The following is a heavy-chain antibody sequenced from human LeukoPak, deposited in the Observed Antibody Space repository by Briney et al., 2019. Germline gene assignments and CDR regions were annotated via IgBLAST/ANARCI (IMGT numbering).Heavy chain of an antibody. Sequence: GGSLRLSCAASGFIFSSCAMHWVRQAPGKGLEWVAVISYDGSNKYYADSVKGRFTISRDNSKNTLYLQMNSLRAEDTAVYYCARGYSSGWYDKLDYWGQGTLVTVSS. D-gene: IGHD6-19*01. CDR3: ARGYSSGWYDKLDY. CDR1: GFIFSSCA. J-gene: IGHJ4*02. CDR2: ISYDGSNK. V-gene: IGHV3-30-3*01.